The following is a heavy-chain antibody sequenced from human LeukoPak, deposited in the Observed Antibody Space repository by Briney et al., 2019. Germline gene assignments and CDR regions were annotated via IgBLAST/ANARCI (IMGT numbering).Heavy chain of an antibody. J-gene: IGHJ6*02. V-gene: IGHV3-9*01. D-gene: IGHD3-10*01. CDR3: AKDMGSGPYYYYGMDV. CDR1: GFTFDDYA. CDR2: ISWNSGSI. Sequence: GGSLRLSCAASGFTFDDYAMHWVRQAPGKGLEWVSGISWNSGSIGYADSVKGRFTISRDNAKNSLYLQMNSLRAEDTALYYCAKDMGSGPYYYYGMDVWGQGTTVTVSS.